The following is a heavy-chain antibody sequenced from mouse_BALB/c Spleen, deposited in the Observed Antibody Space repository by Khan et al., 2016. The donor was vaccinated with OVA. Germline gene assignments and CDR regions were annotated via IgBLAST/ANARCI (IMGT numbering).Heavy chain of an antibody. CDR3: ARSGYGGFAY. V-gene: IGHV1-18*01. D-gene: IGHD1-1*01. CDR2: INPYNGVS. J-gene: IGHJ3*01. CDR1: GYSFTDYT. Sequence: VQLKQSGPELVKPGDSMKISCKASGYSFTDYTLNWVKQSHGKTLEWIGLINPYNGVSNYNQKFKGKATLTVDKSSSTAYMELLSLTSEDSAVYDCARSGYGGFAYWGQGTLVTVSA.